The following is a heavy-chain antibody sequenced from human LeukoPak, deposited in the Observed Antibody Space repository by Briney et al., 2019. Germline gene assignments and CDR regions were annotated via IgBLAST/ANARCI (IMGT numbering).Heavy chain of an antibody. D-gene: IGHD6-19*01. Sequence: GGSLRLSCAASGFTFSSFPFSSYGMHWVRQAPGKGLEWVASIKPDGSEKYYLDSVKGRFTISRDNARDSLYLQMNSLRDDDTSVYFCARDASALYWGRGTLVTVSS. CDR1: GFTFSSFPFSSYG. V-gene: IGHV3-7*01. CDR3: ARDASALY. CDR2: IKPDGSEK. J-gene: IGHJ4*02.